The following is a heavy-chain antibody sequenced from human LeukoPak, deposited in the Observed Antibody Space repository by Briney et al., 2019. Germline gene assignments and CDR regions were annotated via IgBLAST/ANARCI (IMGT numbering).Heavy chain of an antibody. V-gene: IGHV3-30*03. J-gene: IGHJ4*02. CDR2: ISYDRSNK. CDR3: ARLGIIVPDY. Sequence: RPLSLTCPPAGFTHLSYGMHCVREAPRKALEWVAVISYDRSNKYYADSVKGRFTISRDNSKNTLYLQMNSLRAEDTAVYYCARLGIIVPDYWGQGTLVTVSS. CDR1: GFTHLSYG. D-gene: IGHD2-2*01.